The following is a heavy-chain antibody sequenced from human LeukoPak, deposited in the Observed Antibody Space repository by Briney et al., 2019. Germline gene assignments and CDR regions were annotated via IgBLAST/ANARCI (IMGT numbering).Heavy chain of an antibody. Sequence: GGSLRLSCAASGFTFSSYAMHWVRQGPGEGLEWVAVISYDGSNKYYADSVKGRFTISRDNSKNTLYLQMNSLRAEDTAVHYCARDLQVYYDSSTFDYWGQGTLVTVSS. CDR1: GFTFSSYA. CDR3: ARDLQVYYDSSTFDY. D-gene: IGHD3-22*01. CDR2: ISYDGSNK. J-gene: IGHJ4*02. V-gene: IGHV3-30*04.